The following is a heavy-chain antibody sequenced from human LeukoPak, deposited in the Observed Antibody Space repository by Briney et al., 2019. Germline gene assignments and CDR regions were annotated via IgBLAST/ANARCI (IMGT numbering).Heavy chain of an antibody. CDR1: GYTFTSYG. D-gene: IGHD2-2*02. V-gene: IGHV1-18*01. Sequence: GASVKVSCKASGYTFTSYGISWVRQAPGQGLEWMGWISAYNGNTNYAQKLQGRVTMTTDTSTSTAYMELRSLRSDDTAVYYCARGGLGYCSSTSCYTHLNWFDPWGQGTLVTVSS. CDR3: ARGGLGYCSSTSCYTHLNWFDP. J-gene: IGHJ5*02. CDR2: ISAYNGNT.